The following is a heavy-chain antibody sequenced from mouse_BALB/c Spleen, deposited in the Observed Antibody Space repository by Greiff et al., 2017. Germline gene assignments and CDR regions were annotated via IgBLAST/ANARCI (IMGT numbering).Heavy chain of an antibody. CDR2: IDPYYGGT. CDR1: GYSFTGYN. Sequence: VQLKESGPELGKPGASVKISCKASGYSFTGYNMNWVKQSNGKSLEWIGNIDPYYGGTSYNQKFKGKATLTVDKSSSTAYMQLKSLTSEDSAVYYCAREGTYYDYDVKYFDVWGAGTTVTVSS. V-gene: IGHV1-39*01. J-gene: IGHJ1*01. CDR3: AREGTYYDYDVKYFDV. D-gene: IGHD2-4*01.